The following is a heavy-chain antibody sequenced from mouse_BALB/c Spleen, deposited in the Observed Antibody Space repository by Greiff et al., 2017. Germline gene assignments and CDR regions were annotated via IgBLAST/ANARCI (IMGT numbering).Heavy chain of an antibody. J-gene: IGHJ4*01. Sequence: VQLQQSGAELAKPGASVKMSCKASGYTFTSYWMHWVKQRPGQGLEWIGYINPSTGYTEYNQKFKDKATLTADKSSSTAYMQLSSLTSEDSAVYYCARGKLGRYYYAMDYWGQGTSVTVSS. V-gene: IGHV1-7*01. CDR1: GYTFTSYW. D-gene: IGHD4-1*01. CDR2: INPSTGYT. CDR3: ARGKLGRYYYAMDY.